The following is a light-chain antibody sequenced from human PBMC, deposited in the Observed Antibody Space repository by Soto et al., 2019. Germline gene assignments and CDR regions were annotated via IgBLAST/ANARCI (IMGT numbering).Light chain of an antibody. Sequence: EIVMTQSPATLSVSPGERATLSCRASQGVGSNLAWYHQKPGQAPRLLIYGASTRATGIPARFSGSGSGTEFTLTISSLQSEDLAVYHCQQYNNWPYTFGQGTKLEIK. CDR1: QGVGSN. CDR2: GAS. CDR3: QQYNNWPYT. J-gene: IGKJ2*01. V-gene: IGKV3-15*01.